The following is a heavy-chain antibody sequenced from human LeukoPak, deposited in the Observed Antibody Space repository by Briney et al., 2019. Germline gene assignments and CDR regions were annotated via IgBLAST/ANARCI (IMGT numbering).Heavy chain of an antibody. D-gene: IGHD1-26*01. CDR1: GYSFTNYW. CDR3: ARRYSGSYLVDY. J-gene: IGHJ4*02. Sequence: GESLKISCKGSGYSFTNYWIGWVRQMSGKGLEWLGVIYPGDSDTRYRPAFQGQVNISADKSISTTYLQWRSLKASDTAMYYCARRYSGSYLVDYRGQGTLVIVSS. V-gene: IGHV5-51*01. CDR2: IYPGDSDT.